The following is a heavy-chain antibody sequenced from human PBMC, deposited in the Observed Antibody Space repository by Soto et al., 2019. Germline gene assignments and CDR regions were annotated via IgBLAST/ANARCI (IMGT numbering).Heavy chain of an antibody. CDR3: ATGSSGWYDYFDY. CDR1: GFTFSSYA. J-gene: IGHJ4*02. D-gene: IGHD6-19*01. Sequence: GGSLRLSCAASGFTFSSYAMSWVRQAPGKGLEWVSAIGGCGGSTYYADSVKGRFTISRDNSTNTLYLQMNSLGAADTAVYYCATGSSGWYDYFDYWGQGTLVTVSS. V-gene: IGHV3-23*01. CDR2: IGGCGGST.